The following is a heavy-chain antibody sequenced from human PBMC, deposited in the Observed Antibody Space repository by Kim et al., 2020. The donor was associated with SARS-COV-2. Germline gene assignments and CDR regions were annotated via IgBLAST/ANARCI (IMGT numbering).Heavy chain of an antibody. D-gene: IGHD1-7*01. Sequence: KFQGRCTITADESTSTAYMELSSLRSEDTAVYYCASSREITGTTRGMDYWGQGTLVTVSS. CDR3: ASSREITGTTRGMDY. J-gene: IGHJ4*02. V-gene: IGHV1-69*01.